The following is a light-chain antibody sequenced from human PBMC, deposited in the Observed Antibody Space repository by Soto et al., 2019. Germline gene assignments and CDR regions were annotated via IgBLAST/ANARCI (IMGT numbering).Light chain of an antibody. CDR2: DAS. V-gene: IGKV1-5*01. CDR1: QSVGSW. J-gene: IGKJ1*01. Sequence: DIQMTQSPFMLSASVGDRVTVTCRASQSVGSWLAWYQQIPGKAPKLLIYDASNLESGVPSRFSGSGFGTEFTLTISSLQPDDFATYYCQQYNGFSWTFGQGTKVEIK. CDR3: QQYNGFSWT.